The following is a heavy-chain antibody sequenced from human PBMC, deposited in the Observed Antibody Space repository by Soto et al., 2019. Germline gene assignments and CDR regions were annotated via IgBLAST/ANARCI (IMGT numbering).Heavy chain of an antibody. CDR3: ARERIFPFNDDAFDI. CDR2: TYYRSKWYN. Sequence: SQTLSLTCAISGDSVSSNSAAWNWIRQSPSRGLEWLGRTYYRSKWYNDYAVSVKSRITINPDTSKNQFSLQLNSVTPEDMALYYCARERIFPFNDDAFDIWGQGTMVTVSS. D-gene: IGHD1-1*01. J-gene: IGHJ3*02. CDR1: GDSVSSNSAA. V-gene: IGHV6-1*01.